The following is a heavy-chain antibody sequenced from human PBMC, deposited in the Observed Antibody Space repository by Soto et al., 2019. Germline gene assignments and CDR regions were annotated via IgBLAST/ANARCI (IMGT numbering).Heavy chain of an antibody. CDR2: MNPGSGDT. V-gene: IGHV1-8*02. Sequence: QVQLVQSGAEVKKPGASVKVSCKASGYTFTNNDVSWVRQATGQGLEWMGWMNPGSGDTGYAQKFQGRVTMTRDISIATAYMELNSLTSEDTARYYCARMESFGSLNWCDPWGQGTLVTVSS. J-gene: IGHJ5*02. CDR1: GYTFTNND. CDR3: ARMESFGSLNWCDP. D-gene: IGHD5-18*01.